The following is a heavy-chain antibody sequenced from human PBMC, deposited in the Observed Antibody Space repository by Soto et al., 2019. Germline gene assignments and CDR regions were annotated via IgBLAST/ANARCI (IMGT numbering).Heavy chain of an antibody. Sequence: QVQLVESGGGVVQPGRSLRLSCAASGFTFSSYGMHWVRQAPGKGLEWVAVIWYDGSNKYYADSVKGRFTISRDNSKNTLYLQMNSLRAEDTAVYYCARSGGGPTYYYYYYGMDVWGQGTTVTVSS. J-gene: IGHJ6*02. CDR1: GFTFSSYG. CDR2: IWYDGSNK. D-gene: IGHD2-8*02. V-gene: IGHV3-33*01. CDR3: ARSGGGPTYYYYYYGMDV.